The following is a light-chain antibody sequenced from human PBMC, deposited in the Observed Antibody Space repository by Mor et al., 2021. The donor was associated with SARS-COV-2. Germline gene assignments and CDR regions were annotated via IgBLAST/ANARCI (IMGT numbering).Light chain of an antibody. CDR1: L. CDR3: CSYAGSSIVV. V-gene: IGLV2-23*02. CDR2: EVS. Sequence: LVSWYQHHPGKAPKFLIYEVSKRPSGVPNRFSGSKSGNTASLIISGLQAEDEAQYYCCSYAGSSIVVFGGGTKLTVL. J-gene: IGLJ3*02.